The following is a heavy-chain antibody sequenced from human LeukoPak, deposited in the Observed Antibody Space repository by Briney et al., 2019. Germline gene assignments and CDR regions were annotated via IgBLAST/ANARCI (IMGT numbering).Heavy chain of an antibody. CDR2: IYYSGST. V-gene: IGHV4-59*01. Sequence: PSETLSLTCTVSGGSISSYYWSWIRQPPGKGLEWIGYIYYSGSTNYNPSLKSRVTISVDTSNNQFSLKLSSVTAADTAVYYCAKDRPHGSSDWYPFDLWGRGTLVTVSS. D-gene: IGHD2-21*02. CDR1: GGSISSYY. CDR3: AKDRPHGSSDWYPFDL. J-gene: IGHJ2*01.